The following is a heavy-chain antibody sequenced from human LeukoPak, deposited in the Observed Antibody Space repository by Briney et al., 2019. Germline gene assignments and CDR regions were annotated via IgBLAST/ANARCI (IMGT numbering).Heavy chain of an antibody. J-gene: IGHJ6*02. Sequence: GGSLRLSCAASGFTFSSYGMRWVRQAPGKGLEWVAVIWYDGSNKYYADSVKGRFTISRDNSKNTLYLQMNSLRAEDTAVYYCARDVGGVVHYYYGMDVWGQGTTVTVSS. CDR1: GFTFSSYG. V-gene: IGHV3-33*01. CDR2: IWYDGSNK. CDR3: ARDVGGVVHYYYGMDV. D-gene: IGHD3-10*01.